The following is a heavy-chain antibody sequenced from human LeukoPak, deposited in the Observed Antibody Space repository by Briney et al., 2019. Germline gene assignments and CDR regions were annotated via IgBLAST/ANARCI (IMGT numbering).Heavy chain of an antibody. Sequence: KTSETLSLTCTVSGGSISSYYWSWIRQPPGKGLEWIGYIYYSGSTNYNPSLKSRVTISVDTSKNQFSLKLSTVTAADTAVYYCARGRPTGWFDPWGQGTLVTASS. CDR3: ARGRPTGWFDP. CDR1: GGSISSYY. CDR2: IYYSGST. D-gene: IGHD1-14*01. J-gene: IGHJ5*02. V-gene: IGHV4-59*01.